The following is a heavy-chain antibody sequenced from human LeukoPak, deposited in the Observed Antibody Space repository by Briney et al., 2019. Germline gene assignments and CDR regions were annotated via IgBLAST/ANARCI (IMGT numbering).Heavy chain of an antibody. V-gene: IGHV3-48*01. J-gene: IGHJ5*02. CDR1: GFTFTSYA. CDR2: ISSSSSTI. D-gene: IGHD3-10*01. CDR3: ARDRRLLWFGELVGNWFDP. Sequence: HLGGSLRLSCAASGFTFTSYAMSWVRQAPGKGLEWVSYISSSSSTIYYADSVKGRFTISRDNAKNSLYLQMNSLRAEDTAVYYCARDRRLLWFGELVGNWFDPWGQGTLVTVSS.